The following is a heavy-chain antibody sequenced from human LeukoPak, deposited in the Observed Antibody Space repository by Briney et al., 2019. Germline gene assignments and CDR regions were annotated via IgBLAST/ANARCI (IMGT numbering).Heavy chain of an antibody. CDR1: GGSISSGGYY. CDR2: VNYSGRT. J-gene: IGHJ5*02. Sequence: PSETLSLTCTVSGGSISSGGYYWSWIRQHPGKGLEWIGYVNYSGRTYYNPSLKSRVTISVDTSKNQFSLKLSSVTAADTAVYYCAKYHYDSSGYPNWFDPWGQGTLVTVSS. V-gene: IGHV4-31*03. CDR3: AKYHYDSSGYPNWFDP. D-gene: IGHD3-22*01.